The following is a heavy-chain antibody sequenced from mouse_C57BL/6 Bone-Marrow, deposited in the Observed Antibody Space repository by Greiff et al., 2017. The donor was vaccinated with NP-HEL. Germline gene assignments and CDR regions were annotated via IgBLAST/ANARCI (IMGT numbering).Heavy chain of an antibody. CDR2: ISSGGSYT. CDR3: ATYSRSAWFAY. V-gene: IGHV5-6*01. Sequence: EVKLMESGGDLVKPGGSLKLSCAASGFTFSSYGMSWVRQTPDKRLEWVATISSGGSYTYYPDSVKGRFTISRDNAKNTLYLQMSSLKSEDTAMYYCATYSRSAWFAYWGQGTLVTVSA. D-gene: IGHD2-12*01. J-gene: IGHJ3*01. CDR1: GFTFSSYG.